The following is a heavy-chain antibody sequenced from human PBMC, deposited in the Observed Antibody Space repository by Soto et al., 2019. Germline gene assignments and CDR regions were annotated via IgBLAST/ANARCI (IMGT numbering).Heavy chain of an antibody. CDR2: ISGSGIAT. Sequence: EVQLLESGGGLVQPGGSLRLSCAASGFTFSSFAMNWVRQAPGKGLEWVSVISGSGIATYYADSVKGRFTISRDDSKNTLYLKMNSLRADDTAVYYCVKDSSTWLAYDYWGQGTLVTVSS. V-gene: IGHV3-23*01. CDR3: VKDSSTWLAYDY. J-gene: IGHJ4*02. CDR1: GFTFSSFA. D-gene: IGHD6-19*01.